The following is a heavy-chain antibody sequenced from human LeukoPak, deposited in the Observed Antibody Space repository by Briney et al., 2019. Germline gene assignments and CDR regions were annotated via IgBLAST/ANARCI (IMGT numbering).Heavy chain of an antibody. CDR1: GFTFSSYA. CDR2: ISGSGGST. D-gene: IGHD2-2*01. Sequence: GGSLRLSCAASGFTFSSYAMSWVRQAPGKGLEWFSAISGSGGSTYYADSVKGRFTISRDNSKNTLYLQMNSLRAEDTAVYYCAKTRRAFIVVVPAAKQPIDYWGQGTLVTVSS. CDR3: AKTRRAFIVVVPAAKQPIDY. V-gene: IGHV3-23*01. J-gene: IGHJ4*02.